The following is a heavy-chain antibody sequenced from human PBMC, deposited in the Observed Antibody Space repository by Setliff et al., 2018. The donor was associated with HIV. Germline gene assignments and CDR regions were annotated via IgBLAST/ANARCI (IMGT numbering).Heavy chain of an antibody. CDR1: GGSISSGSYY. J-gene: IGHJ4*02. V-gene: IGHV4-61*02. CDR3: ARGDWYDFFDY. Sequence: SETLSLTCTVSGGSISSGSYYWSWIRQPAGKGLEWIGRFYTSGSTNYSPSLKSRVTMSVDTSKNQFSLKLSSVTAADTAVYYCARGDWYDFFDYWGQGTLVTVSS. CDR2: FYTSGST. D-gene: IGHD6-19*01.